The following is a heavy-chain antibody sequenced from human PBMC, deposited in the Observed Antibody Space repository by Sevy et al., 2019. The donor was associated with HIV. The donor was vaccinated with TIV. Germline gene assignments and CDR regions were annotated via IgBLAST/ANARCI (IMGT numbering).Heavy chain of an antibody. J-gene: IGHJ4*02. CDR3: ARDGIMCQLLYGRFDY. CDR1: GFTFSSYG. D-gene: IGHD2-2*02. V-gene: IGHV3-33*01. Sequence: GGSLRLSCAASGFTFSSYGMHWVRQAPGKGLEWVAVIWYDGSNKYYADSVKGRFTISRDNSKNTLYLQMNSLKAEDTAVYYCARDGIMCQLLYGRFDYWGQGTLVTVSS. CDR2: IWYDGSNK.